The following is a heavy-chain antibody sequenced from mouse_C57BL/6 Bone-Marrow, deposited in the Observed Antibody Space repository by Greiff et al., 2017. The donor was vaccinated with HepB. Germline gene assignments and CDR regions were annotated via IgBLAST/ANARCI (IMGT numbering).Heavy chain of an antibody. V-gene: IGHV8-8*01. Sequence: VKLVESGPGILQPSQTLSLTCSFSGFSLSTFGMGVGWIRQPSGQGLEWLAHIWWDDDKYYNPARKSRLTISKDTSKNQVFLKIAKVDTADTATYNCARIVGDYGAWFAYWGQGTLVTVSA. D-gene: IGHD2-4*01. CDR3: ARIVGDYGAWFAY. J-gene: IGHJ3*01. CDR1: GFSLSTFGMG. CDR2: IWWDDDK.